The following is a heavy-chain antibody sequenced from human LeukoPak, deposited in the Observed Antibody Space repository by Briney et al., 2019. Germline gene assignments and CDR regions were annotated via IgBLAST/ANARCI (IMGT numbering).Heavy chain of an antibody. CDR1: GGSFSGYY. CDR2: INHSGST. D-gene: IGHD3-10*01. V-gene: IGHV4-34*01. J-gene: IGHJ4*02. Sequence: PSETLSLTCAVYGGSFSGYYWSWIRQPPGKGLEWIGEINHSGSTNYNPSLKSRVTISVDTSKNQFSLKLSSVTAADTAVYYCAGFTMVRGVAYWGQGTLVTVSS. CDR3: AGFTMVRGVAY.